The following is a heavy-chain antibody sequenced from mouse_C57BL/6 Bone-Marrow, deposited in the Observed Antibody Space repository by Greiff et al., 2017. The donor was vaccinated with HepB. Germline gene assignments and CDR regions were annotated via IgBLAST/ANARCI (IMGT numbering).Heavy chain of an antibody. J-gene: IGHJ2*01. Sequence: EVKLVESGGDLVKPGGSLKLSCAASGFTFSSYGMSWVRQTPDKRLEWVATISSGGSYTYYPDSVKGQFTISRDNAKNTLYLQMSSLKSEDTAMYYCARRSVYSNYDYWGQGTTLTVSS. CDR1: GFTFSSYG. CDR3: ARRSVYSNYDY. CDR2: ISSGGSYT. V-gene: IGHV5-6*02. D-gene: IGHD2-5*01.